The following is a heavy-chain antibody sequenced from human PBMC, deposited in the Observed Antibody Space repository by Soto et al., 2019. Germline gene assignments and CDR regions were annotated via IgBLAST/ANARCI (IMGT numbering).Heavy chain of an antibody. V-gene: IGHV4-39*01. D-gene: IGHD2-15*01. J-gene: IGHJ6*03. CDR2: IYYSGST. Sequence: PSETLSLTCTVSGGSISSSSYYWGWIRQPPGKGLEWIGSIYYSGSTYYNPSLKSRVTISVDTSKNQFSLKLSSVTAADTAGYYCARHGAYDYYYYMDVWGKGTTVTVSS. CDR1: GGSISSSSYY. CDR3: ARHGAYDYYYYMDV.